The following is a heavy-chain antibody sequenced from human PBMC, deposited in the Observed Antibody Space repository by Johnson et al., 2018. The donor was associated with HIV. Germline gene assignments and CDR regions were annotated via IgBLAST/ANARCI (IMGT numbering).Heavy chain of an antibody. CDR1: GFTFSSYA. CDR2: ISYDGSNK. D-gene: IGHD6-13*01. J-gene: IGHJ3*02. CDR3: ARPGVSRVPGAFDI. Sequence: QVQLVESGGGLVKPGGSLRLSCAASGFTFSSYAMHWVRQAPGKGLEWVAVISYDGSNKYYADSVKGRFTISRDNSKNTLYLQMNSLRAEDTAVYYCARPGVSRVPGAFDIWGQGTMVTVSS. V-gene: IGHV3-30*04.